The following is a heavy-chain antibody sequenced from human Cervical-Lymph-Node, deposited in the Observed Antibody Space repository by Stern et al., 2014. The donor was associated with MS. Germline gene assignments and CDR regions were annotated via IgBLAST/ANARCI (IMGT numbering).Heavy chain of an antibody. D-gene: IGHD6-13*01. CDR3: ASAYSSSHYYFDY. J-gene: IGHJ4*02. V-gene: IGHV3-33*01. CDR1: GFSFSRYA. CDR2: IWYDGSNP. Sequence: QVQLVQSGGGVVQPGRSLRLSWAASGFSFSRYAMHWVRQAPGKGLERGALIWYDGSNPYYADSVTVRFTISRDNFKNTLYLQMNSLRAEDTAVYYCASAYSSSHYYFDYWGQGTLVTVSS.